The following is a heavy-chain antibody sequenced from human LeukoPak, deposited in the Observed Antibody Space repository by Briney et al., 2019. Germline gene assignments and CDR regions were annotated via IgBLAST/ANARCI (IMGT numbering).Heavy chain of an antibody. V-gene: IGHV1-18*01. J-gene: IGHJ4*02. D-gene: IGHD2-21*01. CDR2: ISAYNGNT. CDR1: GYTFTSYG. Sequence: ASVKVSCKASGYTFTSYGISWVRQAPGQGLEWMGWISAYNGNTNYAQKLQGRVTMTTDTSTSTAYMELRSLRSDDTAVYYCARDRCGRFPLPDCHFDYWGQGTLVTVSS. CDR3: ARDRCGRFPLPDCHFDY.